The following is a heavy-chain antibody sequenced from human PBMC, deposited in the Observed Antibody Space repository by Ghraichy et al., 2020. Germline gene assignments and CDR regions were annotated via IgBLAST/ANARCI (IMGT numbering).Heavy chain of an antibody. CDR2: IKYDGSAE. Sequence: GGSLRLSCAASGFAYSSYWMNWVRQAPGKGLEWVAYIKYDGSAEYYVDSVKDRFAISRDNTKNSLFLQMNSLRAEDTAVYYCARGWGRFDYWGQGTLVTVSS. V-gene: IGHV3-7*01. CDR3: ARGWGRFDY. J-gene: IGHJ4*02. D-gene: IGHD2-21*02. CDR1: GFAYSSYW.